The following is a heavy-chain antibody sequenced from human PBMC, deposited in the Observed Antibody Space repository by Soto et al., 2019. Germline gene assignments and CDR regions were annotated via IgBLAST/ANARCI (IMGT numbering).Heavy chain of an antibody. CDR1: GFSFNRFA. V-gene: IGHV3-30*18. D-gene: IGHD3-22*01. CDR2: ISSDGSHE. Sequence: QLELVESGGGVVHPGTSLRLSCAASGFSFNRFATHWVRQAPGKGLEWVALISSDGSHEMYADSVKGRFTISRENSKNRLYLQMNNLRVDDTALYFCAKDRVPVGSVVIIPYYFDVWGRGTLVTVSS. CDR3: AKDRVPVGSVVIIPYYFDV. J-gene: IGHJ4*02.